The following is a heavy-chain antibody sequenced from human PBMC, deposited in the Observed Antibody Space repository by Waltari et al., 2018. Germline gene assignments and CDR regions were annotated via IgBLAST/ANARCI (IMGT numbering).Heavy chain of an antibody. Sequence: QVQLQESGPGLVKPSETLSLTCTVSGGSISSYYWSWIRQPPGKGLEWIGYIYYSGSTNYNPSLKSRVTISVDTSKNQFSLKLSSVTAADTAVYYCARLRYSSSWYVSDYWGQGTLVTVSS. CDR3: ARLRYSSSWYVSDY. J-gene: IGHJ4*02. D-gene: IGHD6-13*01. CDR1: GGSISSYY. CDR2: IYYSGST. V-gene: IGHV4-59*01.